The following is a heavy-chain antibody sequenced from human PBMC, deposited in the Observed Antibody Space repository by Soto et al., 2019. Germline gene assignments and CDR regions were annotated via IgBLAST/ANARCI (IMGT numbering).Heavy chain of an antibody. J-gene: IGHJ4*02. Sequence: QVQLVQSGAEVKKPGSSVKVSCKASGGTFSSYTISWVRQAPGQGLEWMGRIIPILGIANYAQKFQGRVTITADKSTSTAYMELSSLRSEDTAVYYCARELGIEAALDYWGQGTLVTVAS. CDR1: GGTFSSYT. CDR3: ARELGIEAALDY. V-gene: IGHV1-69*08. D-gene: IGHD6-13*01. CDR2: IIPILGIA.